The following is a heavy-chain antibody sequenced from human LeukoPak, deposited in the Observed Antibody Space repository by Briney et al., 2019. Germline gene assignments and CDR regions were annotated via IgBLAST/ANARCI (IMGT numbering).Heavy chain of an antibody. Sequence: HPGGSLRLSCAASGFTVSGNYMSWVRQAPGKGLEWVSAIYSGGKTYYADSVKGRFTIPRDNSKNTLYLQMNSLTAEDTAVYYCAKDISITFGGVIVPDFDYWGQGTLVTVSS. V-gene: IGHV3-66*01. CDR1: GFTVSGNY. J-gene: IGHJ4*02. CDR2: IYSGGKT. D-gene: IGHD3-16*02. CDR3: AKDISITFGGVIVPDFDY.